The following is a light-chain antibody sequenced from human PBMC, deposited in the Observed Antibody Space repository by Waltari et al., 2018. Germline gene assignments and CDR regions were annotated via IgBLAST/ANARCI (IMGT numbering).Light chain of an antibody. CDR2: DAS. CDR3: QQYDNLPLT. Sequence: DLQITHSPSPLSASVGNRVTIPCQASQDISNYLNWYQQKPGKAPKLLIYDASNLETGVPSRFSGSGSGTDFTFTISSLQPEDIATYYCQQYDNLPLTFGGGTKVEIK. V-gene: IGKV1-33*01. J-gene: IGKJ4*01. CDR1: QDISNY.